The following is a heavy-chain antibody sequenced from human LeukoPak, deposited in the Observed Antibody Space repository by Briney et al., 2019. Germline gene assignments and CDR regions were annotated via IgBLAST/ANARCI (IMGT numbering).Heavy chain of an antibody. CDR2: NSLTERT. CDR1: GGSISTTNW. D-gene: IGHD1-26*01. Sequence: PSGTLSLTCGVSGGSISTTNWRSWVRQPPGQGLEWVGENSLTERTNYNPPLNRRVTMSLDDSSNPLSLNLTSVTAADRAIYYYSRESGAFCPFGYWRQGTLVIVPS. V-gene: IGHV4-4*02. CDR3: SRESGAFCPFGY. J-gene: IGHJ4*02.